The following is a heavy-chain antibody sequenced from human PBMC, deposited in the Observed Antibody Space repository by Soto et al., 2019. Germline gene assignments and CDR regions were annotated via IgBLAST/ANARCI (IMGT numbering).Heavy chain of an antibody. V-gene: IGHV4-39*01. CDR3: ARLSFHYDILTGFYYYYGMDV. Sequence: SETLSLTCTVSGGSISSSSYYWGWIRQPPGKGLECIGSIYYSGSTYYNPSLKSGVTISVDTSKNQFSLKLSSVTAADTAVYYCARLSFHYDILTGFYYYYGMDVWGQGTTVTVSS. J-gene: IGHJ6*02. D-gene: IGHD3-9*01. CDR2: IYYSGST. CDR1: GGSISSSSYY.